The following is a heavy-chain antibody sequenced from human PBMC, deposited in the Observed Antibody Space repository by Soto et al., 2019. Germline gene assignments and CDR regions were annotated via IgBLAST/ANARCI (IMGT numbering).Heavy chain of an antibody. V-gene: IGHV1-18*01. J-gene: IGHJ4*02. CDR2: ISAYNGNT. D-gene: IGHD3-10*01. CDR1: GYLFISYG. CDR3: ARDLDGSGSYYTDY. Sequence: QVQLVQSGAEVKKPGASVKVSCKASGYLFISYGISWVRQAPGQGLEWMGRISAYNGNTNYAQNLQGRVTTTTDTSTSTAYMELRSLRSDDTAVYYCARDLDGSGSYYTDYWGPGTLVTVSS.